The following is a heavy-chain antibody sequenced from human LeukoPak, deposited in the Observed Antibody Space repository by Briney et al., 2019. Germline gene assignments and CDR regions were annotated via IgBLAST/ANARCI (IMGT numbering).Heavy chain of an antibody. J-gene: IGHJ4*02. V-gene: IGHV4-4*07. CDR3: ARVGYSSGWTSFDY. Sequence: SETLSLTCAVSGGSICSYYWSWIRQPAGKGLKCIGRIYTSGSTNYNPSLKSRVTMSVDTSKNQFSLKLSSVTAADTAVYYCARVGYSSGWTSFDYWGQGTLVTVSS. D-gene: IGHD6-19*01. CDR2: IYTSGST. CDR1: GGSICSYY.